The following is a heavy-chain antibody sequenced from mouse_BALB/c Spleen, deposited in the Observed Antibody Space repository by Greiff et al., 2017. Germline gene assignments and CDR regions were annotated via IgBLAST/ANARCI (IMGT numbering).Heavy chain of an antibody. CDR3: ARRYGSSYYAMDY. CDR1: GFTFSSFG. V-gene: IGHV5-17*02. J-gene: IGHJ4*01. CDR2: ISSGSSTT. D-gene: IGHD1-1*01. Sequence: EVKVVEPGGGLVRPGGSGKLSCAASGFTFSSFGMHWVRQAPGKGLEWVAYISSGSSTTYYADTVKGRFTISRDNPKNPLFLQMTSLRSEDTAMYYCARRYGSSYYAMDYWGQGTSVTVSS.